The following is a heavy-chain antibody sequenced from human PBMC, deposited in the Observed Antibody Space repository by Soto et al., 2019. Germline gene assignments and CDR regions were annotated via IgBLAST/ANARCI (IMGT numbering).Heavy chain of an antibody. J-gene: IGHJ3*02. V-gene: IGHV1-2*04. Sequence: GASVKVSCKASGYTFTGYYMHWLRQAPSQGIEWMGWINPNSGGTNYAQKFQGWVTMTRGTSISTAYMELSRLRSDDTAVYYCARPVVPAAASSAFDMWGQVTMVTVSS. CDR1: GYTFTGYY. CDR3: ARPVVPAAASSAFDM. CDR2: INPNSGGT. D-gene: IGHD2-2*01.